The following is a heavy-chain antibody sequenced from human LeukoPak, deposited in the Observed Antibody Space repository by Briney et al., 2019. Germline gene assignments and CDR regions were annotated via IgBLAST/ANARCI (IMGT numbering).Heavy chain of an antibody. D-gene: IGHD2-21*02. CDR2: IIPIFGTA. CDR1: GGSFSSYA. J-gene: IGHJ5*02. Sequence: ASVKVSCKASGGSFSSYAISWVRQAPGQGLEWMGGIIPIFGTANYAQKFQGRVTITADKSTSTAYMELSSLRSEDTAVYYCARAAYCGGDCPNWFDPWGQGTLVTVSS. V-gene: IGHV1-69*06. CDR3: ARAAYCGGDCPNWFDP.